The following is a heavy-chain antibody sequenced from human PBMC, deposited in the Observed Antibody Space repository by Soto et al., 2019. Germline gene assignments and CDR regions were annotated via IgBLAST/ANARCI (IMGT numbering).Heavy chain of an antibody. D-gene: IGHD6-13*01. CDR1: GFTVSSYA. Sequence: QVQLVESGGGVVQPGRSLRLSCAASGFTVSSYAMHWVRQAPGKGLAWVAVISYDGSNKYYADSVTCQFTISRDNSKNTLYLQMNSLRAEETAVYYCAREQAAGTGGVFDHWGQGTVVTVS. J-gene: IGHJ5*02. CDR2: ISYDGSNK. V-gene: IGHV3-30-3*01. CDR3: AREQAAGTGGVFDH.